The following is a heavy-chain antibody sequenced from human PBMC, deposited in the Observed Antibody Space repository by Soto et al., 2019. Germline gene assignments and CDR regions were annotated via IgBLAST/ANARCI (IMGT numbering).Heavy chain of an antibody. J-gene: IGHJ4*02. CDR3: ARAAAADY. D-gene: IGHD6-13*01. V-gene: IGHV4-59*01. CDR1: GGSITYYN. Sequence: SETLSLTCTVSGGSITYYNWGWIRQPPGKGLEWIGNVYYTGITHFNPSLKSRVSMSVDTSKNQFSLKLSSVTTADTAVYYCARAAAADYWGQGTLVTVFS. CDR2: VYYTGIT.